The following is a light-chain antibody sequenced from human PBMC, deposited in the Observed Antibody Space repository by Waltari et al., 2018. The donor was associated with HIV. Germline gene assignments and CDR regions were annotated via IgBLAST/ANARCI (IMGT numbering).Light chain of an antibody. Sequence: QSVLTQPPSASETPGQRVTISCSGSSSNIGSNFVYWYQQLPGTAPKLLIYGNNQRPSGVPDRFSGSKSGTSASLAISGLRSEDEADYYCAAWNDSLSGYVFGTGTKVTV. CDR3: AAWNDSLSGYV. V-gene: IGLV1-47*01. CDR2: GNN. CDR1: SSNIGSNF. J-gene: IGLJ1*01.